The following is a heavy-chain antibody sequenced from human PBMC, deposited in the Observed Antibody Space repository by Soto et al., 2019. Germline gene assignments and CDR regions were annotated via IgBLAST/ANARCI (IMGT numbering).Heavy chain of an antibody. CDR1: GGSISSYY. D-gene: IGHD3-22*01. CDR2: INHSGST. CDR3: ARGISMIVEAQRDAPDKYYFDS. V-gene: IGHV4-34*01. J-gene: IGHJ4*02. Sequence: SETLSLTCTVSGGSISSYYWSWIRQPPGKGLEWIGEINHSGSTNFNPSLKSRVTISVDTSKNQFSLKVNSLTAADTAVYYCARGISMIVEAQRDAPDKYYFDSWGQGTVVTVYS.